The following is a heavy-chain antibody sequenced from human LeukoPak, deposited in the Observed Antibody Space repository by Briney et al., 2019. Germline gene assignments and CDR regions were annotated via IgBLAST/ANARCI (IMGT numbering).Heavy chain of an antibody. CDR3: ARGFGNSPKYYYYYMDV. CDR2: IIPIFGTA. D-gene: IGHD3-10*01. J-gene: IGHJ6*03. CDR1: GGTFSSYA. Sequence: GASVKVSCKASGGTFSSYAISWVRQAPGQGLEWMGGIIPIFGTANYAQKFQGRVTITADKSTSTAYMELSSLRSEDTAVYYCARGFGNSPKYYYYYMDVWGKGTTVTVSS. V-gene: IGHV1-69*06.